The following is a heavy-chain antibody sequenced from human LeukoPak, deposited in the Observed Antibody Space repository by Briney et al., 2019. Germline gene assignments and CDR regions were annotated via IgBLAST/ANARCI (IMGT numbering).Heavy chain of an antibody. J-gene: IGHJ5*02. CDR3: ARQGAYYYGSGTYYRWFDP. CDR2: IKNDGSDI. D-gene: IGHD3-10*01. Sequence: GGSLRLSCAASGFSFSSYWMTWVRQPPGKGPEWVANIKNDGSDIFCADSVRGRFSISRDNVKNSLYLQMNSLRAEDTAVYYCARQGAYYYGSGTYYRWFDPWGQGTLVAVSS. CDR1: GFSFSSYW. V-gene: IGHV3-7*01.